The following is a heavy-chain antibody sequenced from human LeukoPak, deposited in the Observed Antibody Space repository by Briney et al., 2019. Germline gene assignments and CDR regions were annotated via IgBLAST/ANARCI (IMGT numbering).Heavy chain of an antibody. CDR2: IYTSGKI. Sequence: SQTLSLTCTVSGGSISSGYSYWPWVRQPAGKGLEWMGHIYTSGKIDYNPSLESRVTISVDTSKNQFSLRLNSVTAADTAVYYCARGHCRTNNCPHDSSWPFDPWGQGTLVTVSS. CDR3: ARGHCRTNNCPHDSSWPFDP. J-gene: IGHJ5*02. CDR1: GGSISSGYSY. V-gene: IGHV4-61*09. D-gene: IGHD6-13*01.